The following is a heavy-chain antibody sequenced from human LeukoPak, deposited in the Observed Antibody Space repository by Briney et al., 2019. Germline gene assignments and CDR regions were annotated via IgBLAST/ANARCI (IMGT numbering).Heavy chain of an antibody. CDR2: IYYSGST. J-gene: IGHJ6*03. D-gene: IGHD4-11*01. V-gene: IGHV4-59*01. Sequence: SETLSLTCTASGGSISSYYWSWIRQPPGKGLEWIGYIYYSGSTNYNPSLKSRVTISVDTSKNQFSLKLSSVTAADTAVYYCATSFYSNYVSYYYYMDVWGKGTTVTVSS. CDR1: GGSISSYY. CDR3: ATSFYSNYVSYYYYMDV.